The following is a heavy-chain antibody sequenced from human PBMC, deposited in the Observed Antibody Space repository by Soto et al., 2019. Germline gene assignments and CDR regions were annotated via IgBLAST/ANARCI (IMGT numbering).Heavy chain of an antibody. Sequence: QVQLAESGGGMVHPGRSLRLSCVVSGFRFGNHGMHWVRQAPGKGLEWLAVISDDGSEIYYAASVKGRFIISRDSSKNSMNLEMNSLRAEDAATYYCAKDVTSRGPGWFDHWGKGALVTVSS. V-gene: IGHV3-30*18. D-gene: IGHD3-16*02. CDR3: AKDVTSRGPGWFDH. CDR2: ISDDGSEI. CDR1: GFRFGNHG. J-gene: IGHJ5*02.